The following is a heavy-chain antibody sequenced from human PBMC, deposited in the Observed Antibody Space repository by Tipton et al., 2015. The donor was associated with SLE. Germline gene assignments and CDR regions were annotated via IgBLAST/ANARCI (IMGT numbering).Heavy chain of an antibody. CDR2: IYYSGST. V-gene: IGHV4-39*07. D-gene: IGHD6-19*01. CDR1: GGSISSSSNY. J-gene: IGHJ4*02. Sequence: TLSLTCTVSGGSISSSSNYWGWIRQPPGKGLEWIGSIYYSGSTYYNPSLKSRVTISVDTSKNQFSLKLSSVTAADTAVYYCARVLGRTYTVAGPYYFDYWGQGTLVTVSS. CDR3: ARVLGRTYTVAGPYYFDY.